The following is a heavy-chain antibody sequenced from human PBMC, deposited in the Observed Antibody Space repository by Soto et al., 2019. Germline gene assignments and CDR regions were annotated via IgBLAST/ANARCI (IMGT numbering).Heavy chain of an antibody. CDR1: GFTFSSYA. D-gene: IGHD3-3*01. J-gene: IGHJ6*02. CDR3: ARETYYDFWSGPYYGMDV. Sequence: QVQLVESGGGVVQPGRSLRLSCAASGFTFSSYAMHWVRQAPGKGLEWVAVISYDGSNKYYADSVKGLFTISRDNSKNTLYLQMNSLRAEDTAVYYCARETYYDFWSGPYYGMDVWGQGTTVTVSS. V-gene: IGHV3-30-3*01. CDR2: ISYDGSNK.